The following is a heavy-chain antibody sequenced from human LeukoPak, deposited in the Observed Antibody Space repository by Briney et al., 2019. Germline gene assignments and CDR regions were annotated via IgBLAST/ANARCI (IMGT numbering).Heavy chain of an antibody. J-gene: IGHJ6*03. D-gene: IGHD4-11*01. CDR3: ASVTVTTWAPDGHMDV. V-gene: IGHV1-69*05. CDR1: GGTFSNYA. CDR2: IIPMFGTT. Sequence: SVKVSCKASGGTFSNYAISWVRQAPGQGLEWMGRIIPMFGTTNYAQKFQGRVTITTDESTSTAYMEVSSLRIEDTAVYYCASVTVTTWAPDGHMDVWGKGATVTVSS.